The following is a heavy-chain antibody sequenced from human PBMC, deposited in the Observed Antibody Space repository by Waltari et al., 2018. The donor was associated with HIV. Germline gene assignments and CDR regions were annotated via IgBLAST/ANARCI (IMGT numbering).Heavy chain of an antibody. J-gene: IGHJ4*02. CDR2: INPNPGVT. CDR3: AREYYFINIAYYGGIHYYFDS. D-gene: IGHD3-22*01. V-gene: IGHV1-2*02. Sequence: QVHLVQSGAEVKKPGASVQVSCKASGYTFSDPFLHWVRQAPGQGLEVMEWINPNPGVTKYAQKFPGTFTLARHTSLNAAYMGLSRLTSDDTAVYYCAREYYFINIAYYGGIHYYFDSWGQGTLVTVSS. CDR1: GYTFSDPF.